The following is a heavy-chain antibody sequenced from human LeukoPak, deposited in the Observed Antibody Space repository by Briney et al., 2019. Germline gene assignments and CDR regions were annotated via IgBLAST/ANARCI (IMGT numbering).Heavy chain of an antibody. J-gene: IGHJ5*01. CDR2: ITSSGGT. V-gene: IGHV3-23*01. CDR1: GFTFSSYP. D-gene: IGHD4-17*01. Sequence: GGSLRLSCAASGFTFSSYPVSWVRQAPGRGLEWVSAITSSGGTYYIASVRGRFIVSRDNSRNTLYLQVNGLTAEDTAIYYRAKEDYRDHTTGFDSWGQGTLVTVSS. CDR3: AKEDYRDHTTGFDS.